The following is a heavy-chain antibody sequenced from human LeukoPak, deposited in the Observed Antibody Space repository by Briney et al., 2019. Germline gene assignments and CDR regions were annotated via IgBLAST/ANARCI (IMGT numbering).Heavy chain of an antibody. CDR1: GYTFTGYY. V-gene: IGHV1-2*02. CDR3: ARVYSGYEIYFDY. Sequence: ASVKVSCKASGYTFTGYYTHWVRQAPGQGLGWMGWINPNSGGTNYAQKFQGRVTMTRDTSISTAYMELSRLRSDDTAVYYCARVYSGYEIYFDYWGQGTLVTVSS. CDR2: INPNSGGT. J-gene: IGHJ4*02. D-gene: IGHD5-12*01.